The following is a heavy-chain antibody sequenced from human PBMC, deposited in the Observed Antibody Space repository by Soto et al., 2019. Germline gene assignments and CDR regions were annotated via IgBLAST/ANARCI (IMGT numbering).Heavy chain of an antibody. CDR2: INPNGGST. Sequence: ASVKVSCKASGYTFSNYYIHWVRQAPGQGLEWMGIINPNGGSTTYAQKFQGRVTMTRDTSTSTVYMELSSLTSEDTALYYCARDGWVSALRIPFGLAVWGKGTTVTVPS. CDR3: ARDGWVSALRIPFGLAV. D-gene: IGHD3-3*01. V-gene: IGHV1-46*01. J-gene: IGHJ6*04. CDR1: GYTFSNYY.